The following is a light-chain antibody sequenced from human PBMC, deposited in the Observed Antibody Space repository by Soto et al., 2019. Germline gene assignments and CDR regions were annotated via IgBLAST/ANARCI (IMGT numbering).Light chain of an antibody. CDR1: QSIGRY. V-gene: IGKV1-5*03. CDR2: KAS. Sequence: DMQMSRDGSARSSSGGEKLNITCRASQSIGRYLNWYQQKPGKAPKLLIYKASTLKSGVPSRFSGSGSGTEFTLTISRLQPDDFATYYCQHYNRYSEAFGQGTKVDIK. J-gene: IGKJ1*01. CDR3: QHYNRYSEA.